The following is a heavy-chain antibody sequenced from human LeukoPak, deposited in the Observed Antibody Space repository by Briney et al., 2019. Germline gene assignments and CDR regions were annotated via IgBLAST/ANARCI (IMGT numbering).Heavy chain of an antibody. V-gene: IGHV4-4*07. CDR2: IYTSGTT. CDR1: GGSISSYY. CDR3: ARANYDGSDY. D-gene: IGHD3-22*01. J-gene: IGHJ4*02. Sequence: SETLSLTCTVSGGSISSYYWSWIRQPAGKGLERIGRIYTSGTTNYNPSLKSRVTMSVDTSKNQFSLKMRSVTAADTAVYYCARANYDGSDYWGQGTLVTVSS.